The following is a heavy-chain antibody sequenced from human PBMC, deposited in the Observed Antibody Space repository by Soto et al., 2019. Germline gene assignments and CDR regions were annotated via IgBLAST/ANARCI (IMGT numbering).Heavy chain of an antibody. CDR2: ISGSGGST. CDR1: GFTFSSYA. D-gene: IGHD2-15*01. CDR3: AKGGVYAILHSHCSGGSCPSGFDY. J-gene: IGHJ4*02. V-gene: IGHV3-23*01. Sequence: GGSLRLSCAASGFTFSSYAMSWVRQAPGKGLEWVSAISGSGGSTYYADSVKGRFTISRDNSKNTLYLQMNSLRAEDTAVYYCAKGGVYAILHSHCSGGSCPSGFDYWGQGTLVTVSS.